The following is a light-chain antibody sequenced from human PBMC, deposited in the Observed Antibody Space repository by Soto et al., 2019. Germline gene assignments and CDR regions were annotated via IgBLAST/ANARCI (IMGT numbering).Light chain of an antibody. V-gene: IGLV2-23*01. J-gene: IGLJ2*01. CDR1: RNDIGTYNI. CDR2: EGS. Sequence: QSALTQPGSLSGSPGQSITISCSGTRNDIGTYNIVSWYQQHPGKAPKLIIFEGSRLPSGVSSRFSGSKSGNTASLTISGLRPEDEADYYCSSYAGSNILVVFGGGTKVTVL. CDR3: SSYAGSNILVV.